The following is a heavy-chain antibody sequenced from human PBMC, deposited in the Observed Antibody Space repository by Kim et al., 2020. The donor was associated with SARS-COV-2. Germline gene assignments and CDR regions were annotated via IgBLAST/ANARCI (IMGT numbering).Heavy chain of an antibody. Sequence: GGSLRLSCAASGFTVSSNYLSWVRQAPGKGLEWVSVIYSGGSTYYADSVKGRFTISRDNSKNTLYLQMNSLRAEDTAVYYCAREGRSVHAFDIWGQGTMVTVSS. CDR2: IYSGGST. CDR1: GFTVSSNY. CDR3: AREGRSVHAFDI. V-gene: IGHV3-66*01. D-gene: IGHD3-16*01. J-gene: IGHJ3*02.